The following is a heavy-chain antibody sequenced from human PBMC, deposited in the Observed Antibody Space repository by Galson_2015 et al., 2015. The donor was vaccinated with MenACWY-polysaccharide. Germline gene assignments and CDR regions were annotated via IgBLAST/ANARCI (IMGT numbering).Heavy chain of an antibody. CDR3: ARIMVAANQAAYFDS. CDR2: IIPFLGIP. CDR1: RDTFSNYG. V-gene: IGHV1-69*04. D-gene: IGHD2-8*01. J-gene: IGHJ4*02. Sequence: SVKVSCKASRDTFSNYGISWVRQAPGQGLKYMGRIIPFLGIPNYAQKFQDRVAFTADRSTSTVFVELSSLISEDTAIYYCARIMVAANQAAYFDSWGQGTQVTVSS.